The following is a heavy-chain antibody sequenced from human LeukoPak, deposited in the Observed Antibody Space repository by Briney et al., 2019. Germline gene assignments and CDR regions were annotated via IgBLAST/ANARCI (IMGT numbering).Heavy chain of an antibody. CDR3: AKERGYSSGWADY. Sequence: GGSLRLSCAASGFTFSSYAMSWVRQAPGKGLEWVSAISGSGGSTYYAGSVKGRFTISRDNSKNTLYLQMHSLRAEDTAVYYGAKERGYSSGWADYWGQGTLVTVSS. CDR1: GFTFSSYA. D-gene: IGHD6-19*01. J-gene: IGHJ4*02. CDR2: ISGSGGST. V-gene: IGHV3-23*01.